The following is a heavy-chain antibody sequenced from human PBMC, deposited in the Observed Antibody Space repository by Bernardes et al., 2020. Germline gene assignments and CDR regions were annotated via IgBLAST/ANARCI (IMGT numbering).Heavy chain of an antibody. CDR1: GFTPSDAW. CDR3: TKANCGGDCPGYNWFDP. V-gene: IGHV3-15*01. CDR2: IKSKSDGGTT. J-gene: IGHJ5*02. Sequence: RGSLRLSCVASGFTPSDAWMTWVRQAPGKGLEWVGRIKSKSDGGTTDYAAPVKGRFMISRDDSKNTLYLQMNSLKAEDTAVYYCTKANCGGDCPGYNWFDPWGQGTLVTVSS. D-gene: IGHD2-21*01.